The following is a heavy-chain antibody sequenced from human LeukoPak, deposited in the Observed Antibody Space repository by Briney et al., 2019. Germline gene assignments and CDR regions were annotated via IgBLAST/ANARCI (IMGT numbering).Heavy chain of an antibody. CDR2: IYTSGST. CDR3: ARSGYSSSWYRVDY. V-gene: IGHV4-4*07. Sequence: SETPSLTCTVSGGSISSYYWSWIRQSAGKGLEWIGRIYTSGSTNYNPSLKMRVTIAGDTAKKQFSLKLSAATASDTAVYYCARSGYSSSWYRVDYWGREPWSPSPQ. J-gene: IGHJ4*02. CDR1: GGSISSYY. D-gene: IGHD6-13*01.